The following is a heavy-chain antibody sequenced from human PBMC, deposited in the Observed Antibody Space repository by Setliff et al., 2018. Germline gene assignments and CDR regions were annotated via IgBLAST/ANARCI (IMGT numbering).Heavy chain of an antibody. CDR2: LYTSGDT. D-gene: IGHD6-6*01. Sequence: SETLSLTCTVSGGSISSHYWTWIRQPAGKGLEWIGRLYTSGDTNYNPSLKSRVSMSIDTSKNQFSLMVTSVTAADTAVYYCARGRNVASRLLDSWGQGTLVTVSS. V-gene: IGHV4-4*07. CDR3: ARGRNVASRLLDS. CDR1: GGSISSHY. J-gene: IGHJ4*02.